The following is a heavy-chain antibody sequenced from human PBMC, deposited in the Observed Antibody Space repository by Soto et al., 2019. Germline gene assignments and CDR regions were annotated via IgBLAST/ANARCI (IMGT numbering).Heavy chain of an antibody. CDR2: IHPSDGTT. CDR1: GYTFTYSH. CDR3: ARDLKYYDILTGLDY. Sequence: GASVKVSCKASGYTFTYSHILWVRQAPGQGLEWIGVIHPSDGTTTYAQKFQDRVTMTRDTSTSTVYMELTSLRFEDTAIYYCARDLKYYDILTGLDYWGQGTQVTVSS. V-gene: IGHV1-46*01. D-gene: IGHD3-9*01. J-gene: IGHJ4*02.